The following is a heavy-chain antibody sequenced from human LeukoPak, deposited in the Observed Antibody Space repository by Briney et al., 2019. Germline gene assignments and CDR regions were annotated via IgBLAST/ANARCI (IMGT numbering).Heavy chain of an antibody. Sequence: SESLCLTCAVSGGSIRSEDWRGVRQATGKGRGWSGYIYYSGSTNYNPSLNSPVTISVDTSKNQFSLKLSSVTAADTAVYYCARELYYYDSSGYSRIFQHWGQGTLVTVSS. CDR2: IYYSGST. CDR1: GGSIRSED. CDR3: ARELYYYDSSGYSRIFQH. D-gene: IGHD3-22*01. V-gene: IGHV4-59*01. J-gene: IGHJ1*01.